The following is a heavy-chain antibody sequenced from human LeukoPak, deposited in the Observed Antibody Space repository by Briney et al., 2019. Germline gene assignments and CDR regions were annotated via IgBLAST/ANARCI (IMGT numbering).Heavy chain of an antibody. CDR1: GYSFTSYW. CDR3: ARAFKSSIAARLYFDY. Sequence: GESLKISCQGSGYSFTSYWIGWVRQMPGKGLEWMGIIYPGDSDTRYSPSFQGQVTISADKSISTAYLQWSSLKASDTAMYYCARAFKSSIAARLYFDYWGRGTLVTVSS. D-gene: IGHD6-6*01. CDR2: IYPGDSDT. J-gene: IGHJ4*02. V-gene: IGHV5-51*01.